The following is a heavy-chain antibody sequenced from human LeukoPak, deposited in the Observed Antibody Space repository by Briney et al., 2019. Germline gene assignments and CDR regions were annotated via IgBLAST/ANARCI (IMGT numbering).Heavy chain of an antibody. CDR2: TGLSSSYI. CDR3: ARERSYCSGATCSLDL. CDR1: GFSLSIYD. D-gene: IGHD2-15*01. J-gene: IGHJ5*02. Sequence: GGSLRLSCAASGFSLSIYDMVWVRQAPGKGLEWIASTGLSSSYIVYADSVKGRFTISRDNGENSVYLQMNSLRAEDTVVYFCARERSYCSGATCSLDLWGQGTLVTVSS. V-gene: IGHV3-21*01.